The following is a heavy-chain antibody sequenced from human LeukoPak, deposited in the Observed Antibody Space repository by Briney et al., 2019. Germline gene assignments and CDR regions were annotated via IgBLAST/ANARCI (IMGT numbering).Heavy chain of an antibody. V-gene: IGHV4-39*07. J-gene: IGHJ5*02. CDR1: GGSISSSSYY. D-gene: IGHD3-22*01. Sequence: SETLSLTCTVSGGSISSSSYYWGWIRQPPGKGLEWIGSIYYSGSTYYNPSLKSRVTISVDTSKSQFSLKLSSVTAADTAVYYCAREVLQDSSGPRPYNWFDPWGQGTLVTVSS. CDR2: IYYSGST. CDR3: AREVLQDSSGPRPYNWFDP.